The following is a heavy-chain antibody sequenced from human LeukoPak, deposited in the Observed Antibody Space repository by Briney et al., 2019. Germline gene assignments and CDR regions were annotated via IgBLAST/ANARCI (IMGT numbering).Heavy chain of an antibody. V-gene: IGHV3-23*01. Sequence: GGSLRLSCAASGFTFSSYAMSWVRQAPGKGLEWVSAISGSGGSTYYADSVKGRFTISRDNSKNTLYLQMNSLRAEDTAVYYCAKDPTFDYYDSSGYYSYYFDYWGQGTLVTVSS. CDR1: GFTFSSYA. CDR3: AKDPTFDYYDSSGYYSYYFDY. CDR2: ISGSGGST. J-gene: IGHJ4*02. D-gene: IGHD3-22*01.